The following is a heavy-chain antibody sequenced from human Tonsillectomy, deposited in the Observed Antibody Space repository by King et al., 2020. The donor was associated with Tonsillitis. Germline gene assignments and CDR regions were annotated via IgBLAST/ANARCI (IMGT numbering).Heavy chain of an antibody. D-gene: IGHD6-19*01. CDR2: VYYSGGT. J-gene: IGHJ2*01. CDR3: ASGYTSGSSFDI. Sequence: LQLQESGPGLVKPSETLSLTCIVSGDSIRSTNYYWGWIRQPPGKGLEWIGNVYYSGGTDAKPSLKSRVTVSADTSKNQFSLRLSSVNAADTAVYYCASGYTSGSSFDIWGRGTLVTVSS. V-gene: IGHV4-39*07. CDR1: GDSIRSTNYY.